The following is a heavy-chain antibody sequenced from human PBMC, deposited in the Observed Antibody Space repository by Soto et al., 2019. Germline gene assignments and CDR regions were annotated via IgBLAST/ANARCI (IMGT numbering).Heavy chain of an antibody. V-gene: IGHV4-34*01. D-gene: IGHD3-9*01. J-gene: IGHJ4*02. CDR3: ARGRDILTGYYRRGFDY. CDR1: GGSFSGYY. CDR2: INHSGST. Sequence: LSLTCAVYGGSFSGYYWSWIRQPPGKGLEWIGEINHSGSTNYNPSLKSRVTISVDTSKNQFSLKLSSVTAADTAVYYCARGRDILTGYYRRGFDYWGQGTLVTVSS.